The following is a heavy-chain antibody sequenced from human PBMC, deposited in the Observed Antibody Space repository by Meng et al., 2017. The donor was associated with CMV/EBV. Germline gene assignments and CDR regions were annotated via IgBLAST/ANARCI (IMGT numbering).Heavy chain of an antibody. J-gene: IGHJ4*02. CDR3: ARGSSSRYVLDY. V-gene: IGHV4-4*07. D-gene: IGHD3-16*01. Sequence: VLLQRVTPGPVTPVYTVSPNSTVLRGSISSYYWMWIGQPAVKGLDCIGRIYTSGSPNYNPSLKILVSMSVDTSKYQFSLKMSSVTAADTVVYYCARGSSSRYVLDYWGQGTLVTVSS. CDR2: IYTSGSP. CDR1: RGSISSYY.